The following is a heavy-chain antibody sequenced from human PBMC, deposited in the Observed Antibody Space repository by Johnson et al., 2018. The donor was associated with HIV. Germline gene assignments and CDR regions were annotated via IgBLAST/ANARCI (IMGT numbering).Heavy chain of an antibody. Sequence: VQLVESGGALVQPGGSLRLSCAASGFTVSSNYMNWVRQAPGKGLEWVSVIYSGDNTYYADSVKGRFTISRDNSKNTLDLQMNSLRAEDTAVYYCVSSAQWSGWPPGAFDIWGQGTMVTVSS. J-gene: IGHJ3*02. D-gene: IGHD6-19*01. V-gene: IGHV3-66*01. CDR2: IYSGDNT. CDR3: VSSAQWSGWPPGAFDI. CDR1: GFTVSSNY.